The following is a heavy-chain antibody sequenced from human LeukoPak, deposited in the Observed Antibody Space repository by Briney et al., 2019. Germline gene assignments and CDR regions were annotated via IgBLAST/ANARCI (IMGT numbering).Heavy chain of an antibody. V-gene: IGHV3-74*01. D-gene: IGHD1-26*01. CDR2: INSDGSST. J-gene: IGHJ4*02. CDR1: GFTFSSYP. CDR3: ARALGSYSDY. Sequence: PGGALRLSCTASGFTFSSYPMYWVRQAPGKGLEWVSRINSDGSSTRYADSVKGRFTISRDNAKNTLYLQMNSLRAEDTAVYYCARALGSYSDYWGQGTLVTVSS.